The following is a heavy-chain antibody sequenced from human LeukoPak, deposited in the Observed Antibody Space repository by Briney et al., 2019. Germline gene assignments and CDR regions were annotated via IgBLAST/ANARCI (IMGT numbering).Heavy chain of an antibody. J-gene: IGHJ4*02. Sequence: AXVKVSCKASGYTFTSYGISWVRQAPGQGLEWMGWISAYNGNTNYAQKLQGRVTMTTDTSTSTAYMELRSLRSDDTAVYYCARDYYDSSGYLPLFDYWGQGTLVTVSS. D-gene: IGHD3-22*01. CDR3: ARDYYDSSGYLPLFDY. CDR1: GYTFTSYG. V-gene: IGHV1-18*01. CDR2: ISAYNGNT.